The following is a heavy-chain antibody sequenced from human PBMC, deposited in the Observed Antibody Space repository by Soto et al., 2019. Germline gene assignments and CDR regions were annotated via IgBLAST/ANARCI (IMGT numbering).Heavy chain of an antibody. Sequence: PSETLSLTCAVYGGSFSGYYWSWIRQPPGKGLEWIGEINHSGSTNYNPSLKSRVTISVDTSKNQFSLKLSSVTAADTAVYYCARENYDFWSGPINYMDVWGKGTTVTVSS. D-gene: IGHD3-3*01. V-gene: IGHV4-34*01. CDR2: INHSGST. CDR1: GGSFSGYY. CDR3: ARENYDFWSGPINYMDV. J-gene: IGHJ6*03.